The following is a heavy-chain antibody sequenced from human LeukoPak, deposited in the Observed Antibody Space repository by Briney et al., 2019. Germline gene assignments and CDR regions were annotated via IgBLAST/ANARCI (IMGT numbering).Heavy chain of an antibody. CDR2: INPSGGST. CDR3: ARDRVGEDTAMVTPEYYYYYYGMDV. D-gene: IGHD5-18*01. CDR1: GYTFTSYY. Sequence: ASVKVSCKASGYTFTSYYMHWVRQAPGQGLEWMGIINPSGGSTSYAQKFQGRVTMTRDTSTSIVYMELSSLRSEDTAVYYCARDRVGEDTAMVTPEYYYYYYGMDVWGQGTTVTVSS. V-gene: IGHV1-46*01. J-gene: IGHJ6*02.